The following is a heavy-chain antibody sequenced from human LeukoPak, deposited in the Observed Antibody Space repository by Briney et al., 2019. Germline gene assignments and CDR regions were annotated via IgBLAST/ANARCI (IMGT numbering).Heavy chain of an antibody. V-gene: IGHV3-15*01. D-gene: IGHD5-12*01. J-gene: IGHJ4*02. CDR2: IRNDRIT. CDR1: VLTFSDAC. CDR3: TWMATIFTVDY. Sequence: PGESLRLSCVLSVLTFSDACMSWVRQAPGKGLEWVGRIRNDRITDYAAPVQGRFSISRDNSKNTFYLQMNSLRTEDTGMYFCTWMATIFTVDYWGQGTLVTVSS.